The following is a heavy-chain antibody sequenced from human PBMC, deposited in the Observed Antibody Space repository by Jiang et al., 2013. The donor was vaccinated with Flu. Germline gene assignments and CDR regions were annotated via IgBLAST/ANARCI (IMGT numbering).Heavy chain of an antibody. Sequence: PGGSLRLSCAASGFTFSSYAMHWVRQAPGKGLEWVAVISYDGSNKYYADSVKGRFTISRDNSKNTLYLQMNSLRAEDTAVYYCARDSYSEQWLVNYGMDVWGQGTTVTVSS. D-gene: IGHD6-19*01. J-gene: IGHJ6*02. CDR2: ISYDGSNK. V-gene: IGHV3-30-3*01. CDR3: ARDSYSEQWLVNYGMDV. CDR1: GFTFSSYA.